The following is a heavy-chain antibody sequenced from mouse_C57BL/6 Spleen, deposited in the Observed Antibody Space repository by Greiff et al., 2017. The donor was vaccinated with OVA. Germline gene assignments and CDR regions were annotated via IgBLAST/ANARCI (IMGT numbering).Heavy chain of an antibody. CDR1: GFTFSSYA. CDR2: ISDGGSYT. D-gene: IGHD1-1*01. Sequence: EVKLMESGGGLVKPGGSLKLSCAASGFTFSSYAMSWVRQTPEKRLEWVATISDGGSYTYYPDNVKGRFTISRDNAKNNLYLQRSHLKSEDTAMYYCARYYYYGSSFDYWGQGTTLTVSS. CDR3: ARYYYYGSSFDY. V-gene: IGHV5-4*03. J-gene: IGHJ2*01.